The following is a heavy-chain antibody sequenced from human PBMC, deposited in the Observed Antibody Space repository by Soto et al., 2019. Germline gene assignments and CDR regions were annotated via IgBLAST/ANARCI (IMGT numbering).Heavy chain of an antibody. D-gene: IGHD6-19*01. J-gene: IGHJ5*02. V-gene: IGHV1-69*06. CDR3: AREKRSRAVAGSNWFDP. CDR2: IIPIFGTA. CDR1: GGTFSSYA. Sequence: QVQLVQSGAEVKKPGSSVKVSCKASGGTFSSYAISWVRQAPGQGLEWMGGIIPIFGTANYAQKFQGRVQITADKSTSTAYMELSSLRSEDTAVYYCAREKRSRAVAGSNWFDPWGQGTLVTVSS.